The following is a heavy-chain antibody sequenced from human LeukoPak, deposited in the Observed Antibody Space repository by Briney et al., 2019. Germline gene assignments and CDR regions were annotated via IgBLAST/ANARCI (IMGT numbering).Heavy chain of an antibody. J-gene: IGHJ4*02. V-gene: IGHV5-51*01. Sequence: GESLKTSCKGSGYSFTSYWIGWVRQMPGKGLERMGIIYPGDTDTRYSPSFQGQVTISADKSISTAYLQWSSLKASVTAMYYCARQVEQLVPTDYWGQGTLATVSA. CDR1: GYSFTSYW. CDR3: ARQVEQLVPTDY. CDR2: IYPGDTDT. D-gene: IGHD6-13*01.